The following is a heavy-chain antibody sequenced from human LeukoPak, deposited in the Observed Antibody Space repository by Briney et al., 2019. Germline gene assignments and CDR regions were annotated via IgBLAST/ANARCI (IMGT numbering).Heavy chain of an antibody. CDR1: GYTFTGYY. V-gene: IGHV1-2*02. J-gene: IGHJ4*02. CDR2: INPNSGGT. D-gene: IGHD5-18*01. Sequence: ASVKVSCKASGYTFTGYYMHWVRQASGQGLEWMGWINPNSGGTNYAQKFQGRVTMTRDTSISTAYMELSRLRSDDTAVYYCARGQLSAMGTFDYWGQGTLVTVSS. CDR3: ARGQLSAMGTFDY.